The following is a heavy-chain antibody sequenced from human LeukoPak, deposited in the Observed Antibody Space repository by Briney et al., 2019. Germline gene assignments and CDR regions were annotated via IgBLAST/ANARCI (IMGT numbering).Heavy chain of an antibody. J-gene: IGHJ4*02. D-gene: IGHD3-9*01. CDR3: AKDEAPLRYFDWLFLDY. CDR2: INQDGSEK. CDR1: GFTFSRNW. Sequence: GGSLRLSCAASGFTFSRNWMSWVRQAPGKGLEWVANINQDGSEKYYVDSVKGRFTISRDNSKNTLYLQMNSLRAEDTAVYYCAKDEAPLRYFDWLFLDYWGQGTLVTVSS. V-gene: IGHV3-7*03.